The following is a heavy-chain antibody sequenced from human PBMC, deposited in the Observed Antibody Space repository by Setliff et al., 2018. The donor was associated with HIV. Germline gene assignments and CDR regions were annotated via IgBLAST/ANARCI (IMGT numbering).Heavy chain of an antibody. CDR3: ARADSSNWYHVDY. J-gene: IGHJ4*02. Sequence: ASVKVSCKASGYTFTDYYMHLVRQAPGQGLEWMGWINPNSGGTNYAQKFQGRVTMTRDTSISTAYMELSRLRSEDTAVYYCARADSSNWYHVDYWGQGTLVTVSS. D-gene: IGHD6-13*01. V-gene: IGHV1-2*02. CDR1: GYTFTDYY. CDR2: INPNSGGT.